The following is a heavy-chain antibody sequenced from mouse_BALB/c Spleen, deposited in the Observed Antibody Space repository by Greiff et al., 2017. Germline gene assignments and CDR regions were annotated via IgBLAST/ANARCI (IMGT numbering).Heavy chain of an antibody. CDR3: NAWGAMDY. V-gene: IGHV14-4*02. Sequence: EVQLQQSGAELVSSGASVKLSCTASGFNIKDYYMHWVKQRPEQGLEWIGWIDPENGDTEYAPKFQGKATMTADTSSNTAYLQLSSLTSEDTAVYYCNAWGAMDYWGQGTSVTVSS. CDR2: IDPENGDT. CDR1: GFNIKDYY. J-gene: IGHJ4*01.